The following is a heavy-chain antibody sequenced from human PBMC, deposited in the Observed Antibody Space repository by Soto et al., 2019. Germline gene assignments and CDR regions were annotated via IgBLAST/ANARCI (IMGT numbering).Heavy chain of an antibody. CDR2: VRDKTNSYTT. CDR1: GFTFSAHY. Sequence: EVKLVESGGGLVQPGGSLRLSCAASGFTFSAHYMDWVRQAPGKGLEWVGRVRDKTNSYTTEYAASVKGRFTISRDDSKNSLYLQMNSLKTEDTAIYYCARIVVVVVVGVSYYGMDVWGQGTTVSVSS. CDR3: ARIVVVVVVGVSYYGMDV. J-gene: IGHJ6*02. V-gene: IGHV3-72*01. D-gene: IGHD2-15*01.